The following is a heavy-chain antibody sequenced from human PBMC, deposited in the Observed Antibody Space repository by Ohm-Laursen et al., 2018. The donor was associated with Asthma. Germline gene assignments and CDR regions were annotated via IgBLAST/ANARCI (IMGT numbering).Heavy chain of an antibody. V-gene: IGHV1-3*04. CDR3: AKVKYSSSFDY. Sequence: SVKVSCKASGYTFTSYGISWVRQAPGQRLEWMGWINTGNGITKYSQKFQGRVTITRDTSASTAYMELSSLRSEDTAMYYCAKVKYSSSFDYWGQGTLVTVSS. CDR1: GYTFTSYG. CDR2: INTGNGIT. J-gene: IGHJ4*02. D-gene: IGHD6-13*01.